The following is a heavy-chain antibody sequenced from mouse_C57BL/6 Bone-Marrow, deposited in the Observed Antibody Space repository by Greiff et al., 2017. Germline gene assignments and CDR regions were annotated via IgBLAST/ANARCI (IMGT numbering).Heavy chain of an antibody. V-gene: IGHV1-81*01. J-gene: IGHJ3*01. D-gene: IGHD4-1*01. CDR3: AGTGTVFAY. CDR2: IYPRSGNT. Sequence: QVQLQQSGAELARPGASVKLSCKASGYTFTSYGISWVKQRTGQGLEWIGEIYPRSGNTYYNEKFKGKDTLTADKSSSTAYMELRSLTSEDSAVYFCAGTGTVFAYWGQGTLVTVSA. CDR1: GYTFTSYG.